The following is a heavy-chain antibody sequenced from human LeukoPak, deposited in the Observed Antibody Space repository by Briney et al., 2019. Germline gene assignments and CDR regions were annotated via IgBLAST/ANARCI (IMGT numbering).Heavy chain of an antibody. CDR2: ISYDGSNK. CDR1: GFTFSSYA. D-gene: IGHD3-10*01. V-gene: IGHV3-30-3*01. J-gene: IGHJ6*02. Sequence: PGGSLRLSCAASGFTFSSYAMHWVRQAPGKGLEWVAVISYDGSNKYYADSVKGRFTISRDNSKNTLYLQMNSLRAEDTAVYYCAKDLTEGFGPHYYYYGMDVWGQGTTVTVSS. CDR3: AKDLTEGFGPHYYYYGMDV.